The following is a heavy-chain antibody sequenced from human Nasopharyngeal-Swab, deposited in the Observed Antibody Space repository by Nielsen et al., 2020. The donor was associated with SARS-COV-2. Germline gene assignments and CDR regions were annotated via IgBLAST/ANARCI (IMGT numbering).Heavy chain of an antibody. Sequence: REAPGKALEWLALIYWDDDNRYSPSLKNRLTITKDTSKNQVVLTMTNMDPVDTATYYCAHDYDSSSYYHNVFDYWGQGTLVTVSS. V-gene: IGHV2-5*02. J-gene: IGHJ4*02. CDR3: AHDYDSSSYYHNVFDY. D-gene: IGHD3-22*01. CDR2: IYWDDDN.